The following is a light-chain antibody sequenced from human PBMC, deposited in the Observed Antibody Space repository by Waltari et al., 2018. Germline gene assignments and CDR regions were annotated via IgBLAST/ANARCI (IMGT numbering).Light chain of an antibody. CDR2: ATS. V-gene: IGKV1-NL1*01. CDR3: QQYYNTPQT. Sequence: DIKKTQSPPSLSASVGDRVTITCRSSEGITNSLAWYQQKPGKAPKLLLYATSRLESGVPSRFSGSASGTDYSLTISSLQPEDFATYYCQQYYNTPQTFGQGTKVEIK. CDR1: EGITNS. J-gene: IGKJ1*01.